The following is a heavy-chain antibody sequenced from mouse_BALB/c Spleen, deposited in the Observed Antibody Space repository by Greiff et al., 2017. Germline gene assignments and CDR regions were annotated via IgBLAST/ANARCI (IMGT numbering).Heavy chain of an antibody. V-gene: IGHV1-80*01. J-gene: IGHJ2*01. Sequence: VQLQQSGAELVRPGSSVKISCKASGYAFSSYWMNWVKQRPGQGLEWIGQIYPGDGDTNYNGKFKGQATLTADKSSSTAYMQLSSLTSEDSAVYFCARWDTARAFDYWGQGTTLTVSS. CDR3: ARWDTARAFDY. D-gene: IGHD3-1*01. CDR2: IYPGDGDT. CDR1: GYAFSSYW.